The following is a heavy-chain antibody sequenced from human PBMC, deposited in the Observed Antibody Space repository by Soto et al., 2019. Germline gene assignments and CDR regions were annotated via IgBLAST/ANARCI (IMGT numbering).Heavy chain of an antibody. CDR1: GFTFISYA. CDR3: ARVARLCSSTSCFTYWFDP. V-gene: IGHV3-64*04. Sequence: GGSLRLSCSASGFTFISYAMHWVRQAPGKGLEYVSAISSNGGSTYYADSVKGRFTISRDNSKNTLYLQMNSLRAEDTAVYYCARVARLCSSTSCFTYWFDPWGQGTLVTVSS. J-gene: IGHJ5*02. CDR2: ISSNGGST. D-gene: IGHD2-2*01.